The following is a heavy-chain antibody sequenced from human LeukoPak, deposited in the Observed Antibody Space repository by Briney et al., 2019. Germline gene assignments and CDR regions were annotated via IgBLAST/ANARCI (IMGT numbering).Heavy chain of an antibody. J-gene: IGHJ3*02. Sequence: SETLFLTCTVSGGSISSYYWSWIRQPPGKGLEWIGYIYYSGSTNYNPSLKSRVTISVDTSKNQFSLKLSSVTAADTAVYYCATWDPDSSGYPGAFDIWGQGTMVTVSS. V-gene: IGHV4-59*08. D-gene: IGHD3-22*01. CDR1: GGSISSYY. CDR3: ATWDPDSSGYPGAFDI. CDR2: IYYSGST.